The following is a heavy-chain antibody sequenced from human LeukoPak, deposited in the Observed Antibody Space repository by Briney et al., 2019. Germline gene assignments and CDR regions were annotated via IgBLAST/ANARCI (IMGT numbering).Heavy chain of an antibody. V-gene: IGHV4-59*04. J-gene: IGHJ4*02. CDR3: AREYSGYENC. CDR2: IYYSGST. Sequence: SETLSLTCTVSGGSISSYYWNWIRQPPGKGLEWIGYIYYSGSTYYNPSLKSRVTISVDTSKNQFSLKLSSVTAADTAVYYCAREYSGYENCWGQGTLVTVSS. CDR1: GGSISSYY. D-gene: IGHD5-12*01.